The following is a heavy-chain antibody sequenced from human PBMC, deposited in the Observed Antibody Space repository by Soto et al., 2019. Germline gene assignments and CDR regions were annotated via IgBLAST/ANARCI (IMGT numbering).Heavy chain of an antibody. CDR2: ISWDGGST. J-gene: IGHJ4*02. Sequence: EVQLVESGGVVVQPGGSLRLSCAASGFTFDDYTMHWVRQAPGKGLEWVSLISWDGGSTYYADSVKGRFTISRDNSKNSLYLQMNSLRTEDTALEYCAKGYGSWSYSDYWGQGTLVTVSS. D-gene: IGHD3-10*01. CDR1: GFTFDDYT. V-gene: IGHV3-43*01. CDR3: AKGYGSWSYSDY.